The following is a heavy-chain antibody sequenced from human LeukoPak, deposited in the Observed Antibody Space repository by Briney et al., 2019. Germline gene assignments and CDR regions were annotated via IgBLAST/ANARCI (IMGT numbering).Heavy chain of an antibody. D-gene: IGHD5-12*01. V-gene: IGHV3-7*01. CDR2: INQDGSEE. CDR1: GFTFSNYW. Sequence: GGSLRLSCAASGFTFSNYWMTWVRQAPGKGLEWVAHINQDGSEEHYMDSARARFTISRDNAKNSLSLQMNSLRAEDTAVYYCVRDGGVSGYDLLDYWGQGTLVTVSS. J-gene: IGHJ4*02. CDR3: VRDGGVSGYDLLDY.